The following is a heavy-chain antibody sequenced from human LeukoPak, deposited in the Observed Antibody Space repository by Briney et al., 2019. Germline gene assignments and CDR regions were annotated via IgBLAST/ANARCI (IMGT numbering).Heavy chain of an antibody. CDR3: ARDFGWLSGFDN. CDR2: ISYDGTNK. J-gene: IGHJ4*02. V-gene: IGHV3-30-3*01. CDR1: GFTFSSYA. D-gene: IGHD3-9*01. Sequence: PGGSLRLSCAASGFTFSSYAIHWVRQAPGKGLEWVAIISYDGTNKYYADSVRGRFTISRDSSKNTLYLQMNSLRAEDTAVYYCARDFGWLSGFDNWGQGTLGTVSS.